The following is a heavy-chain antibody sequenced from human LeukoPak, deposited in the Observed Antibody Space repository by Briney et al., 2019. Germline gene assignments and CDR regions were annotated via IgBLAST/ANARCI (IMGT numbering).Heavy chain of an antibody. J-gene: IGHJ6*02. V-gene: IGHV4-61*08. D-gene: IGHD2-2*01. CDR1: GGSISSGGYY. CDR3: ARRGYCSSTSCYGPYGMDV. CDR2: VYYSGST. Sequence: SETLSLTCTVSGGSISSGGYYWSWIRQHPGKGLEWIGYVYYSGSTNYNPSLKSRVTISVDTSKNQFSLKLSSVTAADTAVYYCARRGYCSSTSCYGPYGMDVWGQGTTVTVSS.